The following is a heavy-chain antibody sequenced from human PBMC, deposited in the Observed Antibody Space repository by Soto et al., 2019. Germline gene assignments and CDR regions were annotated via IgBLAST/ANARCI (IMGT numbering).Heavy chain of an antibody. CDR1: GGTISVGDYY. D-gene: IGHD2-15*01. J-gene: IGHJ3*02. CDR3: AREGGFVAANDAFDI. CDR2: IYYSGST. Sequence: SETRSLTGAVSGGTISVGDYYWRWIRQPPGKGLEWIGYIYYSGSTYYNPTLKSRVTTSVDTSNDQFSLKLSSVTAADTAVYDCAREGGFVAANDAFDIWGQGTMVTVSS. V-gene: IGHV4-30-4*01.